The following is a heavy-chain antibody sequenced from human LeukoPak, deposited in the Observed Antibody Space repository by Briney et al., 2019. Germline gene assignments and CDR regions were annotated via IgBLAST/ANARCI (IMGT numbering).Heavy chain of an antibody. D-gene: IGHD4-17*01. CDR3: ARDPDDYGDYSYFDY. J-gene: IGHJ4*02. CDR2: ISGSGGST. CDR1: GFTFSSYA. Sequence: GGSLRLSCAASGFTFSSYAMSWVRQAPGKGLEWVSAISGSGGSTYYADSVKGQFTISRDNSKNTLFLQMNSLRAEDTAVYYCARDPDDYGDYSYFDYWGQGTLVTVSS. V-gene: IGHV3-23*01.